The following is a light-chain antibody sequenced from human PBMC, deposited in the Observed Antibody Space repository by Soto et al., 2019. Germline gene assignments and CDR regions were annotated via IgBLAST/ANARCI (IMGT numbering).Light chain of an antibody. J-gene: IGLJ1*01. CDR1: SSDVGGYNY. V-gene: IGLV2-14*01. Sequence: QSALTQPASVSGSPGQSITISCTGTSSDVGGYNYVSWYQQHPGKAPRVMIYEVSNRPAGASNRFSGSKSGNTASLTISGLQAEDEADYYCSSYTSSSTLNYVFGTGTKVTVL. CDR3: SSYTSSSTLNYV. CDR2: EVS.